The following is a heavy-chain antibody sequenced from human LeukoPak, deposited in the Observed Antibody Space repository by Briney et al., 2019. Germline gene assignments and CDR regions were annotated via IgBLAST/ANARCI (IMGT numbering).Heavy chain of an antibody. Sequence: SETLSLTATVSSCSISSGDYYWSWIRQHPGKGLEWSGYIYYSGSTYYNPSLKSRVTISVDTSKNQFSLKLCSVTAADTAVYYCARGRGFEPWGQGTLVTVSS. CDR2: IYYSGST. J-gene: IGHJ5*02. CDR1: SCSISSGDYY. CDR3: ARGRGFEP. V-gene: IGHV4-31*03.